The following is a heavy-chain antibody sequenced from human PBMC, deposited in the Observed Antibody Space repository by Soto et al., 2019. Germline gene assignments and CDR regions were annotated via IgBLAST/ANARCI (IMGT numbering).Heavy chain of an antibody. J-gene: IGHJ4*02. CDR3: AKGPKQWELLGGFAY. CDR1: GFTFSSYA. V-gene: IGHV3-23*01. Sequence: EVQLLESGGGLVQPGGSLRLSCAASGFTFSSYAMSWVRQAPGKGLEWVSAISGSGGSTYYADSVKGRFTISRDNSKNTLYLQMNRLRAEDTAVYYCAKGPKQWELLGGFAYWGQGTLVTVSS. D-gene: IGHD1-26*01. CDR2: ISGSGGST.